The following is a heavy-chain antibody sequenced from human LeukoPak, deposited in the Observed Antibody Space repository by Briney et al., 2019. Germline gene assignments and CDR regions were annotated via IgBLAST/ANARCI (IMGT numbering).Heavy chain of an antibody. CDR3: ARGGNVLRYFDWLFEAPMGY. Sequence: ASVKVSCKASGYTFTGYYMHWVRQAPGQGLEWMGWINPNSGGTNYAQKFQGRVTMTRDTSISTAYMELSRLRSDDTAVYYCARGGNVLRYFDWLFEAPMGYWGQGTLVTVSS. V-gene: IGHV1-2*02. CDR1: GYTFTGYY. J-gene: IGHJ4*02. CDR2: INPNSGGT. D-gene: IGHD3-9*01.